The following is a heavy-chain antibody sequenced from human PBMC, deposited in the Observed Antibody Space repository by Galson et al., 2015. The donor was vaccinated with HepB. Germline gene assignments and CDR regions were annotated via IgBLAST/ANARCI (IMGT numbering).Heavy chain of an antibody. D-gene: IGHD6-13*01. J-gene: IGHJ6*03. CDR3: ARGEQQLVPGGYYYYYYMDV. CDR2: IIPILGIA. V-gene: IGHV1-69*10. Sequence: SVKVSCKASGGTFSSYAISWVRQAPGQGLEWMGGIIPILGIANYAQKFQGRVTITADKSTSTAYMELSSLRSEDTAVYYCARGEQQLVPGGYYYYYYMDVWGKGTTVTVSS. CDR1: GGTFSSYA.